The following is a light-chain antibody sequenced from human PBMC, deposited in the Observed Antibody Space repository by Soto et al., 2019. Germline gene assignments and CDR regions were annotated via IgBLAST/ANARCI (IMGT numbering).Light chain of an antibody. CDR2: WAS. CDR3: QQRSNWPLT. V-gene: IGKV4-1*01. Sequence: DILMTQSPESLAVSLGERATIKCKSSQSILYNSNNKNYLAWYQQKAGQPPKLLISWASTRESGVPDRFSGSGSGTDFTLTISSLEPEDFAVYYCQQRSNWPLTFGGGTKVDIK. CDR1: QSILYNSNNKNY. J-gene: IGKJ4*01.